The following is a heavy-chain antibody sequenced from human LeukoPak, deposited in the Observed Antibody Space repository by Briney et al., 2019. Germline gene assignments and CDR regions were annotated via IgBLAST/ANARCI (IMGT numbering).Heavy chain of an antibody. CDR3: ARVSGYYGSGRPPSGRSYYYMDV. D-gene: IGHD3-10*01. CDR2: INHSGST. Sequence: SETLSLTCAVYGGSFSGYYWSWLRQPPGKGLEWIGEINHSGSTNYNPSLKSRVTISVDTSKNQSSLKLSSVTAADTAVYYCARVSGYYGSGRPPSGRSYYYMDVWGKGTTVTVSS. J-gene: IGHJ6*03. CDR1: GGSFSGYY. V-gene: IGHV4-34*01.